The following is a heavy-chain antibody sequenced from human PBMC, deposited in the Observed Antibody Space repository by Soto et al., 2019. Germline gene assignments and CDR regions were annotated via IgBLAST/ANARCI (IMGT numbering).Heavy chain of an antibody. CDR1: GFTFSNYA. CDR2: ISGGGGSS. V-gene: IGHV3-23*01. Sequence: EVQLLASGGGLVQPGGSLRLSCAASGFTFSNYAMSWVRQAPGKGLEWVSGISGGGGSSYYADSVKGRFTISRDNSKNTLYLQLHSLRAEDTAVYYCAHNGGVECQSGFFYWGQGTLVIVSS. J-gene: IGHJ4*02. CDR3: AHNGGVECQSGFFY. D-gene: IGHD2-8*01.